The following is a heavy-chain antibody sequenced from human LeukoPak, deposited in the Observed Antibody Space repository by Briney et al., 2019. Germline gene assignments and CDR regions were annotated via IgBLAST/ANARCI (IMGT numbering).Heavy chain of an antibody. CDR3: ARGRVATILYYYMDV. V-gene: IGHV1-69*05. Sequence: SVKVSCKASGGTFSSYAISWVRQAPGQGLEWMGGIIPIFGTANYAQKFQGRVTITTDESTGTAYMELSSLRSEDTAVYYCARGRVATILYYYMDVWGKGTTVTVSS. D-gene: IGHD5-12*01. J-gene: IGHJ6*03. CDR1: GGTFSSYA. CDR2: IIPIFGTA.